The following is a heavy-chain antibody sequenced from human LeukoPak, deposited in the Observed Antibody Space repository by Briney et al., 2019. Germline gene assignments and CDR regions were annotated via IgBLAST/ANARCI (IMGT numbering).Heavy chain of an antibody. D-gene: IGHD1-1*01. CDR3: AGGNAMEV. CDR1: GFPFSDSW. CDR2: IKKDGTGI. Sequence: GGSLRLSCAVSGFPFSDSWMYCVREAPGKGLEGVANIKKDGTGISYVDSVRGRFIISRDNARNSLYLQMDSLRVEDTAVYFCAGGNAMEVWGKGTAVTVSS. V-gene: IGHV3-7*03. J-gene: IGHJ6*03.